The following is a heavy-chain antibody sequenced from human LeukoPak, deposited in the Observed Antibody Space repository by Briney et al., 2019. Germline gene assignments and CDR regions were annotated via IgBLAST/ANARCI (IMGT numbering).Heavy chain of an antibody. CDR1: GGSISSSSYY. V-gene: IGHV4-39*01. J-gene: IGHJ4*02. CDR2: IYYSGST. CDR3: ARQNTVTTFDY. D-gene: IGHD4-17*01. Sequence: SETLSLTCTVSGGSISSSSYYWGWIRQPPGKGLERIGSIYYSGSTYYNPSLKSRFTISVDTSKNQFSLKLSSVTAADTAVYYCARQNTVTTFDYWGQGTLVTVSS.